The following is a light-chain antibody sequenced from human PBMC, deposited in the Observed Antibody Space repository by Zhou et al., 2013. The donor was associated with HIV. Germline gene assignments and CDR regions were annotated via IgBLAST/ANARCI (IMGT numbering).Light chain of an antibody. Sequence: EIVLTQSPGTLSLSPGERATLSCRASQSVSSTYLAWYQQKPGQAPRLLIHGASSRATGIPDRFSGSGSGTDFTLAISRLDPEDFAVYYCHHYGSSRTFGQGTKVKVK. V-gene: IGKV3-20*01. J-gene: IGKJ1*01. CDR3: HHYGSSRT. CDR1: QSVSSTY. CDR2: GAS.